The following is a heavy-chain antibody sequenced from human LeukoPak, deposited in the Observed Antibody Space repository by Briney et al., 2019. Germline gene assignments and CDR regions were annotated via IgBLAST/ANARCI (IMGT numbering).Heavy chain of an antibody. CDR1: GFTFSSYA. CDR3: ARSLSGYDTLSAF. V-gene: IGHV3-48*03. J-gene: IGHJ4*02. CDR2: MTASSVTF. D-gene: IGHD5-12*01. Sequence: GGSLRLSCEVSGFTFSSYAMTWVRQVPGRGLEWIAYMTASSVTFYYADSVRGRFTISRDNARNSLFLQMNSLTVEDTAVYYCARSLSGYDTLSAFWGQGTLVTVSS.